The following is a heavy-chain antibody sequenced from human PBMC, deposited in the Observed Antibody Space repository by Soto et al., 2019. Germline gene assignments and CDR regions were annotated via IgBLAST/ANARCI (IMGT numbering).Heavy chain of an antibody. CDR1: GGTFSSYA. J-gene: IGHJ6*02. CDR2: IIPIFGTA. CDR3: ARGYSGYIPYYYYGMDV. V-gene: IGHV1-69*06. Sequence: GASVKVSCKASGGTFSSYAISWVRQAPEQGLEWMGGIIPIFGTANYAQKFQGRVTITADKSTSTAYMELSSLRSEDTAVYYCARGYSGYIPYYYYGMDVWGQGTTVTVSS. D-gene: IGHD5-12*01.